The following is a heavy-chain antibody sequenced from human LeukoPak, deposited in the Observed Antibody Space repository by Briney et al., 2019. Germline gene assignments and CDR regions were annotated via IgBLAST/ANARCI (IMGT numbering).Heavy chain of an antibody. CDR2: ISGSGGST. V-gene: IGHV3-23*01. Sequence: GGTLRLSCAASGFTFSSYAMSWVRQAPGKGLEWVSAISGSGGSTYYADSVKGRFTISRDNSQNTLYVQMNSLRAEDTAVYYCAKDQGYSSAWYSRDGFDMWGQGTMVTVSS. D-gene: IGHD6-19*01. CDR3: AKDQGYSSAWYSRDGFDM. J-gene: IGHJ3*02. CDR1: GFTFSSYA.